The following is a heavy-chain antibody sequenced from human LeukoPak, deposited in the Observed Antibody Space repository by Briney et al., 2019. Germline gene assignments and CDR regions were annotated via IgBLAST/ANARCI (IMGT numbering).Heavy chain of an antibody. CDR3: AKVVDSPTYYFDY. V-gene: IGHV3-23*01. Sequence: GGSLRLSCAASGLTFSSYAMTWVRQAPGKGLEWVSAISAGADTSYYADPVKGRFTISRDNSKNTLYLQMNSLRGEDTAVYYCAKVVDSPTYYFDYWGQGTLVTVSS. D-gene: IGHD2-15*01. J-gene: IGHJ4*02. CDR2: ISAGADTS. CDR1: GLTFSSYA.